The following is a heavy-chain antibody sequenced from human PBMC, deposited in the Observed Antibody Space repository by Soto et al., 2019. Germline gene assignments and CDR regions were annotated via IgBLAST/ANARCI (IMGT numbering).Heavy chain of an antibody. J-gene: IGHJ4*02. CDR1: GGSISSGDYY. D-gene: IGHD2-21*02. Sequence: SETLSLTCTVSGGSISSGDYYWSWIRQPPGKGLEWIGYIYYSGSTYYNPSLRSRVTISVDTSKNQFSLKLSSVTAADTAVYYCALAGGDPQGFDYWGQGTLVTVSS. CDR2: IYYSGST. V-gene: IGHV4-30-4*01. CDR3: ALAGGDPQGFDY.